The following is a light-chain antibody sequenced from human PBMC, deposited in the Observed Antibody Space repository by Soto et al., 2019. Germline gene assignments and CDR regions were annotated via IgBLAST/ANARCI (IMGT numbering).Light chain of an antibody. V-gene: IGLV2-14*03. J-gene: IGLJ2*01. CDR3: NSYTRSSSVV. Sequence: QSALTQPASVSGSPGQSITISCTGTSSDVGAYNYVSWYQQHPGKAPKLMIYDVSNRPSGVSNRFSGSKSGNTASLTISGLQAEDEGDYYCNSYTRSSSVVFGGGTKLTVI. CDR1: SSDVGAYNY. CDR2: DVS.